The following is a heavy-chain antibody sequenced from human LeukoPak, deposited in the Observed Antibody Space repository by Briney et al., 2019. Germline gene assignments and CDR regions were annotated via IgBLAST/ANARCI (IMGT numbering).Heavy chain of an antibody. Sequence: PGGSLRLSCAASGFTFSSYEMNWVRQAPGKGLEWIGEINHSGSTNYNPSLKSRVTISVDTSKNQFSLKLSSVTAADTAVYYCARLVEMATIVDYWGQGTLVTVSS. V-gene: IGHV4-34*01. CDR2: INHSGST. D-gene: IGHD5-24*01. J-gene: IGHJ4*02. CDR3: ARLVEMATIVDY. CDR1: GFTFSSYE.